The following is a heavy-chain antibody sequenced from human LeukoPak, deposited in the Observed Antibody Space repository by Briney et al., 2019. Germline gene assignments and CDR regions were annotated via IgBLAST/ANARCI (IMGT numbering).Heavy chain of an antibody. J-gene: IGHJ5*02. D-gene: IGHD6-13*01. CDR2: IFYSGST. CDR3: ARDSLVAAGSNWFDP. CDR1: SGSISTSNYY. V-gene: IGHV4-39*07. Sequence: SETLSLTCTVSSGSISTSNYYWGWVRQPPGKALEWVGNIFYSGSTYYSPSLKSRVTISPDPSTNQFSLKLNSVTPADTAVYYCARDSLVAAGSNWFDPWGQGTLVTVSS.